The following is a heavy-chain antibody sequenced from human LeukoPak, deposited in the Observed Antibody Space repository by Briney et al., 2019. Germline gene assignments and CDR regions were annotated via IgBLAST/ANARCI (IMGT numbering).Heavy chain of an antibody. V-gene: IGHV3-30*18. D-gene: IGHD6-6*01. CDR3: AKGHSSSV. Sequence: GGSLRLSCAASGLTFSTSGMHWVRQAPGKRLEWVAVISYDGSNKYYADSVKGRFTISRDNSKNTLYLQMNSLRPEDTPVYHCAKGHSSSVWGQGTTVTVSS. CDR1: GLTFSTSG. J-gene: IGHJ6*02. CDR2: ISYDGSNK.